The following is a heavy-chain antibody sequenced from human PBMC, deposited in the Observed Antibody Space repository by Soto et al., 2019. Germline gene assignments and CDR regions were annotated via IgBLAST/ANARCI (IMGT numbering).Heavy chain of an antibody. CDR1: GYTFIGYY. D-gene: IGHD3-10*01. V-gene: IGHV1-2*06. CDR2: INPNSGEV. J-gene: IGHJ5*02. Sequence: ASVKVSCKASGYTFIGYYIHWVRQAPGQGLEWMGRINPNSGEVTYGETFQGRVTMTRDTSNNTAYMELSRLRSDDTAVYYCARYHYYGSGSSNWFDPWGQGTLVTVSS. CDR3: ARYHYYGSGSSNWFDP.